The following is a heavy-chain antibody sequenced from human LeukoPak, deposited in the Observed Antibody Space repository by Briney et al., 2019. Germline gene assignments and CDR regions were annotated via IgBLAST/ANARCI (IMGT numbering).Heavy chain of an antibody. CDR1: GFTFSSYA. CDR3: ARDAMAITMIVIPGAFDI. Sequence: GGSLRLSCAASGFTFSSYAMHWVRQAPGKGLEWVAVISYDGSNKYYADSVKGRFTISRDNSKNTLYLQMNSLRAEDTAVYYGARDAMAITMIVIPGAFDIWGQGTMVTVSS. J-gene: IGHJ3*02. V-gene: IGHV3-30-3*01. CDR2: ISYDGSNK. D-gene: IGHD3-22*01.